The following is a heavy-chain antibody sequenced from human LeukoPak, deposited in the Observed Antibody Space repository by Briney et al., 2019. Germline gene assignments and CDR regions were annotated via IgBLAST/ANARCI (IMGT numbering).Heavy chain of an antibody. CDR3: ARDDCGGDCYLVNWFDP. CDR1: GYXFTGYY. CDR2: INPNSGVT. V-gene: IGHV1-2*02. D-gene: IGHD2-21*02. J-gene: IGHJ5*02. Sequence: ASVKVSCKASGYXFTGYYIHWVRQAPGQGLEWMEWINPNSGVTNYAQKFQGRVTMTRDTSISTAYMELSRLRSDDTAVYYCARDDCGGDCYLVNWFDPWGQGTLVTVSS.